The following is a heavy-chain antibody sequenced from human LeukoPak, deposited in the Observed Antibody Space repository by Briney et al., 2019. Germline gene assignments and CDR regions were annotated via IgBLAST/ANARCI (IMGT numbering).Heavy chain of an antibody. CDR3: ARDGRAGSLFAY. V-gene: IGHV4-30-2*01. J-gene: IGHJ4*02. CDR2: IYHSGST. D-gene: IGHD6-19*01. CDR1: GGSISSGGYS. Sequence: SETLSLTCAVPGGSISSGGYSWSWIRQPPGKGLEWIGYIYHSGSTYYNPSLKSRVTISVDRSKNQFSLKLSSVTAADTAIYYCARDGRAGSLFAYWGQGTLVTVSS.